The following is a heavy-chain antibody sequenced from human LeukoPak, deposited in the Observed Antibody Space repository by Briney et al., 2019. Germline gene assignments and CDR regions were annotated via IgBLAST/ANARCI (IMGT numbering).Heavy chain of an antibody. V-gene: IGHV1-46*01. CDR2: INPSGGSR. CDR3: ARDSGGSHDY. D-gene: IGHD2-15*01. CDR1: GYTFTSYY. J-gene: IGHJ4*02. Sequence: ASVMVSCKASGYTFTSYYIHWVRQAPGQGLEWKGIINPSGGSRTYAQKFQGRVTMTRDTSTSTVYMELSSLESEDTAVYHCARDSGGSHDYWGQGTMVTVSS.